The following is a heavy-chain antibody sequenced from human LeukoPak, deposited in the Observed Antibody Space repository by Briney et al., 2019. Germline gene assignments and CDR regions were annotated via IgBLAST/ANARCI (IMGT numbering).Heavy chain of an antibody. V-gene: IGHV3-74*01. CDR1: GFTFSSNW. Sequence: GGSLRLSCAASGFTFSSNWMHWVRQAPGKGLVWVSRINSDGSITTYADSVKGRFTISRDNAKNTLYLQMNSLRAEDTAVYYCAGSGSRGNWFDPWGQGTPVTVSS. CDR2: INSDGSIT. J-gene: IGHJ5*02. D-gene: IGHD1-26*01. CDR3: AGSGSRGNWFDP.